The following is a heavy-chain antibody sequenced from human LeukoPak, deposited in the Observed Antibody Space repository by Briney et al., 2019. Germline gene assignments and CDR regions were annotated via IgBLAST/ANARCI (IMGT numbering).Heavy chain of an antibody. CDR3: ARFAYCSGGTCVYAFDI. V-gene: IGHV4-59*01. CDR2: TFDSGNT. J-gene: IGHJ3*02. CDR1: GVSINTYS. Sequence: SETLSLTCTVSGVSINTYSWSWIRHPSGNGRVWFGYTFDSGNTNYSPSLRSRVTISVDTSKNRFSLRLSSVTAADTAVYYCARFAYCSGGTCVYAFDIWGQGTMVTVSS. D-gene: IGHD2-15*01.